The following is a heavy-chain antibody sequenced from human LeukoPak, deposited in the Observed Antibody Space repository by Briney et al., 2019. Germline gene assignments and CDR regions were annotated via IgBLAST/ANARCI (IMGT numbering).Heavy chain of an antibody. V-gene: IGHV3-23*01. J-gene: IGHJ4*02. D-gene: IGHD1-26*01. Sequence: GGSLRLSCAASGFTFSSYAMTWVRQAPGKGLEWVSGISVSGGSTYYADSVKGRFTISRDNSKNTLYLRMNSVRDEDTAVYYCAKDLKAYSGNYALDYWGQGTLVTVSS. CDR2: ISVSGGST. CDR1: GFTFSSYA. CDR3: AKDLKAYSGNYALDY.